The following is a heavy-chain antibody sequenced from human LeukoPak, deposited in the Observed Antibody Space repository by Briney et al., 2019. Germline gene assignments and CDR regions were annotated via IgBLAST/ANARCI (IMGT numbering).Heavy chain of an antibody. V-gene: IGHV3-23*01. CDR2: ISGSGDRT. D-gene: IGHD3-22*01. CDR3: AKDLRYYDSSGPV. J-gene: IGHJ4*02. Sequence: GGSLRLSCAASGFAFSSYAMTWVRQTPAKGLEWVSAISGSGDRTYYADSVKGRFTISRDNSKNTLYLQMNSLRAEDTAVYYCAKDLRYYDSSGPVWGQGTVVTVSS. CDR1: GFAFSSYA.